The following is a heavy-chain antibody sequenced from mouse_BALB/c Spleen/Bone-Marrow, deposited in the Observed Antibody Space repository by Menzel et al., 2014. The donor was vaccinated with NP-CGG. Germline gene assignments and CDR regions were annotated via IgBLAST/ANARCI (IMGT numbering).Heavy chain of an antibody. CDR2: IYWDDDK. D-gene: IGHD1-2*01. CDR3: ARRGGYGYGAMDY. J-gene: IGHJ4*01. Sequence: QVTLKVCGPGILQPSQTLSLTCSFSGFSLSTSGMGVSWIRQPSGKGLEWLAHIYWDDDKRYNPSLKSRLTISKDTSSNQVFLKITSVDTADTATYYGARRGGYGYGAMDYWGQGTSVTVSS. V-gene: IGHV8-12*01. CDR1: GFSLSTSGMG.